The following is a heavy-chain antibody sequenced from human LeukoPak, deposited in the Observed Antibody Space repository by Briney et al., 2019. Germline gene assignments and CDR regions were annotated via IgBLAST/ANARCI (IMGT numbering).Heavy chain of an antibody. D-gene: IGHD6-6*01. CDR3: ARRHTRLYYFDY. Sequence: SETLSLTCTVSGGSISSYYWSWIQQPPGKGLEWIGYIYYSGSTNYNPSLKSRVTISVDTSKNQFSLKLSSVTAADTAVYYCARRHTRLYYFDYWGQGTLVTVSS. V-gene: IGHV4-59*08. J-gene: IGHJ4*02. CDR2: IYYSGST. CDR1: GGSISSYY.